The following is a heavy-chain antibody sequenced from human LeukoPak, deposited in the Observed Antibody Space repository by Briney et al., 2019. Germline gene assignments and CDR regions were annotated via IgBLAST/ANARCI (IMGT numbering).Heavy chain of an antibody. CDR3: ARDRPNYAFDY. CDR2: INSDGSST. CDR1: GFTFSSYW. V-gene: IGHV3-74*01. J-gene: IGHJ4*02. Sequence: GGSLRLSCAASGFTFSSYWMHWVRQAPGKGLVWVSCINSDGSSTRYADSVKGRFTISRDNAKNTLFLQVNSLRAEDTAVYYCARDRPNYAFDYWGQGTLVTVSS. D-gene: IGHD3-16*01.